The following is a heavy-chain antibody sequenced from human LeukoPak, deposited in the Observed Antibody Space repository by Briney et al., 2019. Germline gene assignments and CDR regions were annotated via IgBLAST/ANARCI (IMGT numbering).Heavy chain of an antibody. CDR3: AKPWLLSPGDY. CDR1: GFTISTNA. Sequence: GGSLRLSCAASGFTISTNAMSWVRQVPGKGLEWVSGISGSGDTTYYADSVKGRFTISRDNSKNTLYLQMNSLRAEDTAVYYCAKPWLLSPGDYWGQGTLVTVSS. CDR2: ISGSGDTT. J-gene: IGHJ4*02. V-gene: IGHV3-23*01. D-gene: IGHD3-22*01.